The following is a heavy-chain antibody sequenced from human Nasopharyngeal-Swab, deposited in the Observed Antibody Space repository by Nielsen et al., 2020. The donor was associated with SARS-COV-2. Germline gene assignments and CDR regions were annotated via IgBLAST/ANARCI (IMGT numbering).Heavy chain of an antibody. CDR1: GFTFSSYV. V-gene: IGHV3-23*01. CDR2: ISGSGVSS. J-gene: IGHJ4*02. Sequence: GGSLRLSCAASGFTFSSYVISWVRQASGKGPEWVSGISGSGVSSNYADSVKGRFTISRDNSKNTVYLQMNRLRVEDTAVYYCAKDGGGWLTSGWYYFDYWGQGTLVTVSS. CDR3: AKDGGGWLTSGWYYFDY. D-gene: IGHD6-19*01.